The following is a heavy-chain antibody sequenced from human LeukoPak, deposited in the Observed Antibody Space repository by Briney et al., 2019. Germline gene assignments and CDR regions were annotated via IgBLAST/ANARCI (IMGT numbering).Heavy chain of an antibody. Sequence: GGSLRLSCAVSGLTFSRYWMGWVRQAPGKGLEWVANIKEDGNEKNYVDSVKGRFTISRDNAKNSLYLQMNSLRAEDTAVYYCARVFYRYYYYYMDVWGKGTTVTVSS. CDR1: GLTFSRYW. CDR3: ARVFYRYYYYYMDV. D-gene: IGHD4-11*01. V-gene: IGHV3-7*01. CDR2: IKEDGNEK. J-gene: IGHJ6*03.